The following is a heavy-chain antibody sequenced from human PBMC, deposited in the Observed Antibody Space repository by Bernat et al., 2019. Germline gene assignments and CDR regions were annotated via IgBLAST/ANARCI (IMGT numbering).Heavy chain of an antibody. J-gene: IGHJ4*02. V-gene: IGHV5-10-1*03. CDR2: IDPSDSYI. CDR1: GSSFTSYW. Sequence: EVQLVQPGAEVKKPGESLRISCKGSGSSFTSYWISWVRQMPGKGLEWMGRIDPSDSYINYSPSFQGHVSISADKSISTVYLQWSSLQASDTAMYYCASCNKGYCTNGVCPGDSWGQGTLVTVSS. CDR3: ASCNKGYCTNGVCPGDS. D-gene: IGHD2-8*01.